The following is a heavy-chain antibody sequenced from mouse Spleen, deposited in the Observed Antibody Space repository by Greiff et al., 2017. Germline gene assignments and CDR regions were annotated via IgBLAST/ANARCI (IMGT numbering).Heavy chain of an antibody. V-gene: IGHV5-6-2*01. CDR2: INSNGGST. CDR1: GFTFSSYA. D-gene: IGHD2-12*01. Sequence: EVKVVESGGGLVKPGGSLKLSCAASGFTFSSYAMSWVRQTPEKRLEWVAAINSNGGSTYYPDTVKDRFTISRDNAKNTLYLQMSSLRSEDTALYYCARHHYSASWFAYWGQGTLVTVSA. CDR3: ARHHYSASWFAY. J-gene: IGHJ3*01.